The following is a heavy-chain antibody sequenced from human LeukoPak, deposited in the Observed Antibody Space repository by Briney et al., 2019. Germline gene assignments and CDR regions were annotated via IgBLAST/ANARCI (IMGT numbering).Heavy chain of an antibody. CDR3: ARDRLMTTVTTVLYGMDV. V-gene: IGHV1-18*01. CDR1: GYTFTSYG. CDR2: ISAYNGNT. D-gene: IGHD4-17*01. J-gene: IGHJ6*02. Sequence: ASVKASCKASGYTFTSYGISWVRQAPGQGLEWMGWISAYNGNTNYAQKIQGRVTLTTDTSTSTAYMELRSLRSDDTAVYYCARDRLMTTVTTVLYGMDVWGQGTTVTVSS.